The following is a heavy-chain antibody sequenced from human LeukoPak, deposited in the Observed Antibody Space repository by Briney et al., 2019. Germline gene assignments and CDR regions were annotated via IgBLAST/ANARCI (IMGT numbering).Heavy chain of an antibody. CDR2: ISYDGSNQ. Sequence: GRSLRLSCAASGFTFSNFAMHWVRQAPGKGVEWVAIISYDGSNQYYADSVKGRFTISRDSSQNTLYLQMNSLRAEDTAVYYCARELTGYWQQYWGLGTLVTVSS. CDR3: ARELTGYWQQY. CDR1: GFTFSNFA. D-gene: IGHD3-9*01. J-gene: IGHJ4*02. V-gene: IGHV3-30*04.